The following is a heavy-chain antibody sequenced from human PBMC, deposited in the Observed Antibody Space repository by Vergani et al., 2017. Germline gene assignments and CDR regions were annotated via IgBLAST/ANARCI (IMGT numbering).Heavy chain of an antibody. V-gene: IGHV3-48*03. CDR1: GFTFSSYE. Sequence: EVQLVESGGGLVQPGGSLRLSCAASGFTFSSYEMNWVRQAPGKGMEWVSYISSSGSTIYYAYSVKGRFTISRDNAKNSLYLQMNSLRAEDTAVYYCARGYCSGGSCHDAFDIWGQGTMVTVSS. CDR3: ARGYCSGGSCHDAFDI. CDR2: ISSSGSTI. J-gene: IGHJ3*02. D-gene: IGHD2-15*01.